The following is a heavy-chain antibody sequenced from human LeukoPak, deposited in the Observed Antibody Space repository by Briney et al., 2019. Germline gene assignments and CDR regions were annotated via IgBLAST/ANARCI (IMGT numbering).Heavy chain of an antibody. V-gene: IGHV3-21*01. D-gene: IGHD5-24*01. CDR1: GFNLNEFN. CDR3: ASSTLRWLQLQDFDY. J-gene: IGHJ4*02. Sequence: GGSLRLSCTASGFNLNEFNMNWVRQAPGQGLEWVSSITTTPGHVYYADSVQGRFSISTDNAKNSLYLQINSLRAEDTAVYYCASSTLRWLQLQDFDYWGQGTLVTVSS. CDR2: ITTTPGHV.